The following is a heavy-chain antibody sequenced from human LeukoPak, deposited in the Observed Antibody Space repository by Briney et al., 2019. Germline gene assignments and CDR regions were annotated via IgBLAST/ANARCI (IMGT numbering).Heavy chain of an antibody. Sequence: PSETLSLTCTVSGGSISSSSYYWGWIRQPPGKGLEWIGSIYYSGSTYYNPSLKSRVTISVDTSKNQFSLKLSSVTAADTAVYYCARSGGYYDSSGYFLYDLDSDYWGQGTLVTVSS. CDR2: IYYSGST. CDR3: ARSGGYYDSSGYFLYDLDSDY. J-gene: IGHJ4*02. V-gene: IGHV4-39*01. CDR1: GGSISSSSYY. D-gene: IGHD3-22*01.